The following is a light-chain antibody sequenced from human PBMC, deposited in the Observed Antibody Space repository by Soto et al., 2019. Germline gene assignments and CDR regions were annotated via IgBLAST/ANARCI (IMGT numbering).Light chain of an antibody. CDR3: HQYDSLPLT. CDR1: QSVASNY. J-gene: IGKJ4*01. CDR2: DAS. Sequence: EIVLTQSPGTLSLSPGERATLSCRASQSVASNYLGWYQQKPGQAPRVLIFDASIRATGIPDRFSASGSGSDFTLTISRLEPDDFAVYYCHQYDSLPLTLGGGTKVDIK. V-gene: IGKV3-20*01.